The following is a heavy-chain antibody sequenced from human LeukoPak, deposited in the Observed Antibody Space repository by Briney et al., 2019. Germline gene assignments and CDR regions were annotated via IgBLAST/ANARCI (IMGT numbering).Heavy chain of an antibody. CDR1: GLTVSGNY. Sequence: PGGSLRLSCAAFGLTVSGNYMSWVRQAPGKGLEWVSSISSSSSYIYYADSVKGRFTISRDNAKNSLYLQMNSLRAEDTAVYYCAKEGSTDIDYGATTGPENAFDIWGQGTMVTVSS. J-gene: IGHJ3*02. CDR2: ISSSSSYI. D-gene: IGHD4-17*01. V-gene: IGHV3-21*01. CDR3: AKEGSTDIDYGATTGPENAFDI.